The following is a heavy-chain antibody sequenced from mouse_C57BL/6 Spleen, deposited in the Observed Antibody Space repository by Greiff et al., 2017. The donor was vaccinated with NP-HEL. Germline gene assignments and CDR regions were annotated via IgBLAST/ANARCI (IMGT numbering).Heavy chain of an antibody. D-gene: IGHD3-2*02. CDR1: GFTFSSYG. J-gene: IGHJ3*01. CDR2: ISSGGSYT. V-gene: IGHV5-6*01. CDR3: ARGAAQAPWFAY. Sequence: EVLLVESGGDLVKPGGSLKLSCAASGFTFSSYGMSWVRQTPDKRLEWVATISSGGSYTYYPDSVKGRFTISRDNAKNTLYLQMSSLKSEDTAMYYCARGAAQAPWFAYWGQGTLVTVSA.